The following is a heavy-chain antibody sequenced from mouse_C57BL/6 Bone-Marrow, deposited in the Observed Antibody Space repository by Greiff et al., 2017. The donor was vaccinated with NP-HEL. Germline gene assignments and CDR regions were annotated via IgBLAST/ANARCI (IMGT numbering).Heavy chain of an antibody. D-gene: IGHD2-5*01. Sequence: VQLVESGPELVKPGASVKLSCKASGYTFTSYDINWVKQRPGQGLEWIGWIYPRDGSTKYNEKFKGKATLTVDTSSSTAYMELHSLTSEDSAVYFFARRPPYYSNYGYAMDYWGQGTSVTVSS. J-gene: IGHJ4*01. CDR1: GYTFTSYD. CDR2: IYPRDGST. V-gene: IGHV1-85*01. CDR3: ARRPPYYSNYGYAMDY.